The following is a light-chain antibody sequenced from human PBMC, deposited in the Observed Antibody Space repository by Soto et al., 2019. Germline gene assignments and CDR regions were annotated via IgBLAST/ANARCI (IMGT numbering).Light chain of an antibody. J-gene: IGLJ3*02. Sequence: SSELTQPPSVSVAPGKTARITCGGDNVARKSVHWFQLKPGQAPVLVIYYDSDRPSGIPERFSGSNSGNTATLTISRVEPGDEADYYCQVWDSSSDHRVFGGGTKVTVL. CDR2: YDS. CDR1: NVARKS. V-gene: IGLV3-21*04. CDR3: QVWDSSSDHRV.